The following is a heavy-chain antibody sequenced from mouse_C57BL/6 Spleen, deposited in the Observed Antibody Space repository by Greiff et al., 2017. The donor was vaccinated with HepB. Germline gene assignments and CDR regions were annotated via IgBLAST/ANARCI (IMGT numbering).Heavy chain of an antibody. CDR3: ARTTGGAMDY. J-gene: IGHJ4*01. CDR2: IYPGSGST. V-gene: IGHV1-55*01. CDR1: GYTFTSYW. Sequence: QVQLKQSGAELVKPGASVKMSCKASGYTFTSYWITWVKQRPGQGLEWIGDIYPGSGSTNYNEKFKSKATLTVDTSSSTAYMQLSSLTSEDSAVYYCARTTGGAMDYWGQGTSVTVSS.